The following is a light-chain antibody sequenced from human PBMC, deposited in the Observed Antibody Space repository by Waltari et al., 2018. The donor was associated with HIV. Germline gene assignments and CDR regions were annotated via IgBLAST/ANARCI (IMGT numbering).Light chain of an antibody. Sequence: QSVLTQPHSASGTPGQRVTISCSGSDSNLGTFSVNWYQHFPGAAPKLLIFMNDQRPSGVPGRFSASQSGTSASLAISGLRSEDEADYYCAVWDDSLRGAVFGGGTKLTVL. CDR3: AVWDDSLRGAV. CDR2: MND. J-gene: IGLJ2*01. CDR1: DSNLGTFS. V-gene: IGLV1-47*01.